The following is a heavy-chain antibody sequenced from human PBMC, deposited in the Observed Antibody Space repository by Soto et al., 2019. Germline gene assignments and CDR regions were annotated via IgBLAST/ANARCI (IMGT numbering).Heavy chain of an antibody. D-gene: IGHD5-12*01. CDR1: GYTFTSYG. J-gene: IGHJ6*02. CDR2: ISAYNGNT. V-gene: IGHV1-18*01. CDR3: ARAHVDIVATIGYLYYYYGMDV. Sequence: GASVKVSXKASGYTFTSYGISWGRQAPGQGLEGMGWISAYNGNTNYAQKLQGRGTMTTDTSTSTAYMELRSLRSDDTAVYYCARAHVDIVATIGYLYYYYGMDVWGQGTTVTVSS.